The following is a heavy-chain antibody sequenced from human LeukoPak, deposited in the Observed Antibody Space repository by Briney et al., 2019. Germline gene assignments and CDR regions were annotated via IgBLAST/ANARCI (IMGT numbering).Heavy chain of an antibody. D-gene: IGHD5/OR15-5a*01. V-gene: IGHV4-38-2*02. J-gene: IGHJ4*02. CDR2: INHSGST. CDR1: GYSISSGYY. CDR3: ARTPPSTENFDY. Sequence: PSETLSLTCTVSGYSISSGYYWGWIRQPPGKGLEWIGEINHSGSTNYNPSLKSRVTISVDTSKNQFSLKLSSVTAADTAVYYCARTPPSTENFDYWGQGTLVTVSS.